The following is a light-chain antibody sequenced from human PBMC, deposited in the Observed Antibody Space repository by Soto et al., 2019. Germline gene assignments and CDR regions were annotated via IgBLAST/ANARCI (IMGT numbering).Light chain of an antibody. V-gene: IGKV1D-16*01. CDR3: QQYNSYPLT. Sequence: DIQMTQSPSSVSASVGDRVTMTCRASQGINNWLAWYQQKPGKAPKSLIYAAFNLQSGVPSRFSGSGSGTDFTLTISSLQPEDFATYYCQQYNSYPLTFGGGTKVEIK. CDR2: AAF. CDR1: QGINNW. J-gene: IGKJ4*01.